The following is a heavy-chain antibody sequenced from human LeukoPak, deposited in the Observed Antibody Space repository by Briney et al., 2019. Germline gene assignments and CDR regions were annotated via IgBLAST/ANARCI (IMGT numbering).Heavy chain of an antibody. CDR1: GFAFSSYS. CDR2: ISSSSSYI. Sequence: GGSLRLSCAASGFAFSSYSMNWVRQAPGKGLEWVSSISSSSSYIYYADSVKGRFTISRGNAKNSLYLQMNSLRAEDTAVYYCARRRIDYYYGMDVWGQGTTVTVSS. CDR3: ARRRIDYYYGMDV. V-gene: IGHV3-21*01. D-gene: IGHD2/OR15-2a*01. J-gene: IGHJ6*02.